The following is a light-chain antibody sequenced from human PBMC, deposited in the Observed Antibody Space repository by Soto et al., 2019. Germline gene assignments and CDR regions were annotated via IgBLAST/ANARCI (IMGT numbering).Light chain of an antibody. J-gene: IGKJ1*01. V-gene: IGKV1-8*01. CDR1: NGSSSY. CDR2: AAS. Sequence: AGRMTHSPSSLAASTGDRVTIACRGRNGSSSYLAWYQQKPGKAPKLLIYAASTLQSGVPSRFSGSGSGTDFTLTISCLQSEDFATYYCQQYYSYPKTFGQGTKVDIK. CDR3: QQYYSYPKT.